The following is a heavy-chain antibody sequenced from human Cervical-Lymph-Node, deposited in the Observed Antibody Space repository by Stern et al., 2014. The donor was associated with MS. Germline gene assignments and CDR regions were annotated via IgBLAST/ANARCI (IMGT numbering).Heavy chain of an antibody. J-gene: IGHJ4*02. V-gene: IGHV3-21*01. CDR1: GFTFSSYS. CDR2: ISSSSSYI. CDR3: ARYQYYYDSSGFDY. D-gene: IGHD3-22*01. Sequence: EVQLVESGGDLVKPGGSLRLSCAASGFTFSSYSMSWVRQAPGQGLEWVSSISSSSSYIYYADSVKGRFTISRDNAKNSLYLQMNSLRAEDTAVYYCARYQYYYDSSGFDYWGQGTLVTVSS.